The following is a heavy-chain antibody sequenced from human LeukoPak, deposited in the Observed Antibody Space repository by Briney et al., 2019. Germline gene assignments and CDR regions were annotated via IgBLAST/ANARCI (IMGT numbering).Heavy chain of an antibody. Sequence: SVKVSCKASGGTFISYAISWVRQAPGQGLEWMGGIIPIFGTANYAQKFQGRVTITADESTSTAYMELSSLRSEDTAVYYCARGAMATMETTDYWGQGTLVTVSS. CDR2: IIPIFGTA. CDR1: GGTFISYA. CDR3: ARGAMATMETTDY. J-gene: IGHJ4*02. D-gene: IGHD5-24*01. V-gene: IGHV1-69*01.